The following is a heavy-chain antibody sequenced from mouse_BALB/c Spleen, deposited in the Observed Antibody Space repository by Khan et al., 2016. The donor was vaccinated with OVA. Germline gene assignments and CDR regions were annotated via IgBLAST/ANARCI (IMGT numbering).Heavy chain of an antibody. CDR2: INTHSGVP. CDR1: GYTFTTAG. V-gene: IGHV9-4*02. Sequence: QIQLVQSGPELKKPGETVRISCKASGYTFTTAGMQWVQKMPGKGLKWIGWINTHSGVPKYAEDFRGRFAFSLETSASPGYLQITNLKNEDTTTYFCARGGAAFYRNDGGAMDYWGQGTSVTVSS. CDR3: ARGGAAFYRNDGGAMDY. J-gene: IGHJ4*01. D-gene: IGHD2-14*01.